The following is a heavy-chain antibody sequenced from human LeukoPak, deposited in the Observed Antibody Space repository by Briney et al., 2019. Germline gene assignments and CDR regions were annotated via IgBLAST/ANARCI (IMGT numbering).Heavy chain of an antibody. CDR3: AKVRFGVTARYYFDY. CDR1: GFTFSSYG. V-gene: IGHV3-23*01. D-gene: IGHD3-10*01. CDR2: ISASGGST. Sequence: PGGSLRLSCAASGFTFSSYGMSWVRQAPGKGLEWVSGISASGGSTYYADSVKGRFTISRDNSKNTLYLQMNSLRAEDTAVYYCAKVRFGVTARYYFDYWGQGTLVTVSS. J-gene: IGHJ4*02.